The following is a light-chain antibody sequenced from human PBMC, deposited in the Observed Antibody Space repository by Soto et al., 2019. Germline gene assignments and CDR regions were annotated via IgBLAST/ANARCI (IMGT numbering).Light chain of an antibody. CDR1: QSVSSSY. J-gene: IGKJ1*01. Sequence: VLTQSPGTLSLSPGDRATLSCRASQSVSSSYLAWYQQKTGQAPRILIYGESSRATGIPDRLSGSGSGTDLNLTISRLEPEDFAVYYCQKYGSSPWTCGQGTKVDIK. CDR3: QKYGSSPWT. CDR2: GES. V-gene: IGKV3-20*01.